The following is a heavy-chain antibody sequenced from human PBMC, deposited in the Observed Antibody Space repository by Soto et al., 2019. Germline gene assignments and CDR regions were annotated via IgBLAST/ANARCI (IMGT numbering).Heavy chain of an antibody. CDR2: LSVGGSNS. D-gene: IGHD6-13*01. CDR3: AKESRAYSSSWYGP. CDR1: GFSFSSYA. Sequence: GGSLRLSCAASGFSFSSYAMSWVRQAPGKGLEWVSALSVGGSNSFYADSVKGRFTISRDNSRNTLYLQLDRLRVEDTAVYYCAKESRAYSSSWYGPWGQGTLVTVSS. V-gene: IGHV3-23*01. J-gene: IGHJ5*02.